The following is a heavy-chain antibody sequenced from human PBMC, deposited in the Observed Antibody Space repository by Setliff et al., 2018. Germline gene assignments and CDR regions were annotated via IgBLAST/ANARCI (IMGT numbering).Heavy chain of an antibody. V-gene: IGHV4-39*01. CDR2: ISYGGNT. D-gene: IGHD3-9*01. J-gene: IGHJ6*03. CDR3: ARLPKIVTGYYGSHYYYYMDV. CDR1: GVSISANHY. Sequence: KPSETLSLTCTASGVSISANHYWGWIRQPPGKGLEWIGSISYGGNTYYNPSLNSRVTISADTSKNQFSLSLNSVTAADTAVYYCARLPKIVTGYYGSHYYYYMDVWGKGTTVTVSS.